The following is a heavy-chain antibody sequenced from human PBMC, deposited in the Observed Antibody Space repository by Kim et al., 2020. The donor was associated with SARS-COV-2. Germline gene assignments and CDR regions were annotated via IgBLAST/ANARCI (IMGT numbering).Heavy chain of an antibody. D-gene: IGHD3-10*01. J-gene: IGHJ4*02. CDR2: IYYSGST. Sequence: SETLSLTCTVSGGSISSSSYYWGWIRQPPGKGLEWIGSIYYSGSTYYNPSLKSRVTISVDTSKNQFSLKLSSVTAADTAVYYCARGGRYYGSGSYYNVEFVGGYWGQGTLVTVSS. CDR3: ARGGRYYGSGSYYNVEFVGGY. CDR1: GGSISSSSYY. V-gene: IGHV4-39*01.